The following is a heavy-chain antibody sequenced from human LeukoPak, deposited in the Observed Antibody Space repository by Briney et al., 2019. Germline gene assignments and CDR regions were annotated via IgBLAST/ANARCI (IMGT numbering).Heavy chain of an antibody. Sequence: GESLKISCKGSGYSFTSYWISWVRQMPGKGLEWMGSIYPGDSDTRYSQSFQGQVTISADKSINTPYLQLISLKASDTAMYYCARFFSYGDHDYWGQGTLVTVSS. J-gene: IGHJ4*02. CDR2: IYPGDSDT. CDR3: ARFFSYGDHDY. D-gene: IGHD4-17*01. V-gene: IGHV5-51*01. CDR1: GYSFTSYW.